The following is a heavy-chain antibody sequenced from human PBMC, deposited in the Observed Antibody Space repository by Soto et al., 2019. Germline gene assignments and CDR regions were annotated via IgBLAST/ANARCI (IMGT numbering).Heavy chain of an antibody. D-gene: IGHD3-10*01. CDR3: AKGLWFRELFHAYFDY. Sequence: EVQLVESGGGLVQPGRSLRLSCAASGFTFDDYAMHWVRQAPGKGLEWVSGISWNSGSIGYADSVKGRFTISRDNAKNSLYLQMNSLRAEDTALYYCAKGLWFRELFHAYFDYWGQGTLVTVSS. V-gene: IGHV3-9*01. CDR1: GFTFDDYA. CDR2: ISWNSGSI. J-gene: IGHJ4*02.